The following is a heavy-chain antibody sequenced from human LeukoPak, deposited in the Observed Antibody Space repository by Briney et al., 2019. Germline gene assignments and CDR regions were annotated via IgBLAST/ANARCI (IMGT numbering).Heavy chain of an antibody. CDR2: INWNGGST. J-gene: IGHJ4*02. CDR3: ARAYYYDSSGYFPD. CDR1: GFTFSDYG. D-gene: IGHD3-22*01. V-gene: IGHV3-20*01. Sequence: GGSLRLSCAASGFTFSDYGMSWVRHAPGKGLEWVSAINWNGGSTGYADSVKGGFTISRDNAQNSLYLQMNSLRAEDTALYHCARAYYYDSSGYFPDWGQGTLVTVSS.